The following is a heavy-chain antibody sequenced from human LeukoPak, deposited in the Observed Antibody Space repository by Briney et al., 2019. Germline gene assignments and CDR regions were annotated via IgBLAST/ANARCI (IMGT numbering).Heavy chain of an antibody. CDR1: GFSIRNSGVG. V-gene: IGHV2-5*02. CDR2: IYWDADE. J-gene: IGHJ4*02. D-gene: IGHD4-17*01. Sequence: SGPTLVKPPQTLTLTCTFSGFSIRNSGVGVGWIRQPPRKALEWLALIYWDADERYSPSLKSRLTITKDTFKNQVVLTMTNMDPVDAATYYCAHTPYGDYPIDYWGQGTLVTVSS. CDR3: AHTPYGDYPIDY.